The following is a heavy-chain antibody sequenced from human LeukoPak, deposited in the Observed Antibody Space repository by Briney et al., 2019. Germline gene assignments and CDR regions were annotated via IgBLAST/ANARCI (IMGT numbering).Heavy chain of an antibody. CDR2: IRYDGSNK. V-gene: IGHV3-30*02. CDR1: GFTFSSYG. Sequence: GGSLRLSCAGSGFTFSSYGMHWVRQAPGKGLEWVAFIRYDGSNKYYADSVKGRFTISRDNSKNTLYLQMNSLRAEDTAVYYCAKGSITIFGVDYWGQGTLVTVSS. D-gene: IGHD3-3*01. CDR3: AKGSITIFGVDY. J-gene: IGHJ4*02.